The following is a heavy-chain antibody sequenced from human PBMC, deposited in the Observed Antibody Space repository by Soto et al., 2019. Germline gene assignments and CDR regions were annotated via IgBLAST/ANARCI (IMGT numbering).Heavy chain of an antibody. CDR3: ARAGLLWFGEPSRCFGP. Sequence: PSETLSLTCTVSGGSISSGGYYWSWVRRHPGKGLDWIGHIYYSGSTYYNPSLKSRVTMSVDTSKNQFSLKLSSVTAADTAAYYCARAGLLWFGEPSRCFGPWGPGNLVTASS. D-gene: IGHD3-10*01. V-gene: IGHV4-31*03. CDR1: GGSISSGGYY. CDR2: IYYSGST. J-gene: IGHJ5*02.